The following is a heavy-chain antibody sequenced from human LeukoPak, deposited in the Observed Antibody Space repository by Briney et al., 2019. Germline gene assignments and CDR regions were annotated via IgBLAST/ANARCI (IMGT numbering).Heavy chain of an antibody. D-gene: IGHD3-10*01. J-gene: IGHJ5*02. CDR3: ARYDYGSGYPGSWLDP. V-gene: IGHV4-59*08. CDR1: GGSISSYF. Sequence: PSETLSLTCTVSGGSISSYFWTWIRQSPGKGLEWIGYIYYSGSTNYNPSLKSRVTISVDTSKNQFSLKLNSVTAADTAVYYCARYDYGSGYPGSWLDPWGQGTLVTVSS. CDR2: IYYSGST.